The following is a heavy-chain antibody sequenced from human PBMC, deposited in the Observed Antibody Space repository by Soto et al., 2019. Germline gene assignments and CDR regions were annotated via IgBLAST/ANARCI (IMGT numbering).Heavy chain of an antibody. CDR2: TIPIFGTA. D-gene: IGHD2-2*01. V-gene: IGHV1-69*06. J-gene: IGHJ5*02. CDR3: ARAVVVVPAARDFWFDP. CDR1: GGTFSSYA. Sequence: SVKVSCKASGGTFSSYAISWVRQAPGQGLEWMGGTIPIFGTANYAQKFQGRVTITADKSTSTAYMELSSLRSEDTAVYYCARAVVVVPAARDFWFDPWGQGTLVTVSS.